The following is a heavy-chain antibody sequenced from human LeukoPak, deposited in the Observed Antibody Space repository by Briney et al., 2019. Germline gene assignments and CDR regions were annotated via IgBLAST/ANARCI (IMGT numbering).Heavy chain of an antibody. J-gene: IGHJ3*02. CDR1: GFTFSSYW. CDR2: IKQDGSEE. D-gene: IGHD7-27*01. Sequence: GGSLRLSCAASGFTFSSYWMSWVRQAPGKGLEWVANIKQDGSEEYYVDSVKGRFTISRDNAKNSLYLQMNSLRAEDTAVYYCVRVDWGSFAFDIWGQGTMVTVSS. V-gene: IGHV3-7*02. CDR3: VRVDWGSFAFDI.